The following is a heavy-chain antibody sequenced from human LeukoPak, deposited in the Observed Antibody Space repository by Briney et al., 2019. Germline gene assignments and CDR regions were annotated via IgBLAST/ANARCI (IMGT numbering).Heavy chain of an antibody. V-gene: IGHV4-34*01. CDR2: INHSGST. J-gene: IGHJ5*02. D-gene: IGHD3-16*01. Sequence: SETLSLTCAVYGGSFSGYSWSWIRQPPGKGLEWIGEINHSGSTNYNPSLKSRVTISVDTSKKQFSLKLSSVTAADTAVYYCARGRLLMWFDPWGQGTLVTVSS. CDR3: ARGRLLMWFDP. CDR1: GGSFSGYS.